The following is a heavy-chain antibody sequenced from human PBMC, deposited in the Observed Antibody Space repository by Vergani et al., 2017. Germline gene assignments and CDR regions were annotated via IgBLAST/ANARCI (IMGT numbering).Heavy chain of an antibody. V-gene: IGHV1-3*01. Sequence: QVQLVQSGAEVKKPGASVKVSCKASGYTFTSYAMHWVRQAPGQRLEWMGWINAGNGNTKYSQKFQGRVTITRDTSASTAYMELSSLRSEDTAVYYCAREWDSSGYYGYWGQGTLVTVSS. CDR3: AREWDSSGYYGY. CDR2: INAGNGNT. J-gene: IGHJ4*02. CDR1: GYTFTSYA. D-gene: IGHD3-22*01.